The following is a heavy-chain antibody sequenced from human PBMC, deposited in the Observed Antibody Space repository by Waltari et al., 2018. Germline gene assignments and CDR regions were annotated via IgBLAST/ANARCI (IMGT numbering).Heavy chain of an antibody. J-gene: IGHJ3*02. Sequence: QVQLQQWGAGLLKPSETLSLTCAVYGGSFSGYYWSWIRQPPGKGLEWIGEINHSGSTNYNPSLKSRVTISLDTSKNQFSLNLSSVTAADTAVYYCARAPRTYYYDSSGTKGSDIWGQGTMVTVSS. V-gene: IGHV4-34*01. CDR1: GGSFSGYY. CDR3: ARAPRTYYYDSSGTKGSDI. D-gene: IGHD3-22*01. CDR2: INHSGST.